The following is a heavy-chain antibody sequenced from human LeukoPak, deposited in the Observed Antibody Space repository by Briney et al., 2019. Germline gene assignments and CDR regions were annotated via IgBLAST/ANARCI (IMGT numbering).Heavy chain of an antibody. Sequence: PSETLSLTCTVSGDSLTNYYWNWIRQPAGKGLEWIGRIHTSGTTNHNPSLKSRVTMSVDTSMNQFSLKLSSVTAADTAVYYCARLGDSSSSGIDYWGQGTLVTVSS. D-gene: IGHD6-6*01. V-gene: IGHV4-4*07. CDR3: ARLGDSSSSGIDY. CDR2: IHTSGTT. J-gene: IGHJ4*02. CDR1: GDSLTNYY.